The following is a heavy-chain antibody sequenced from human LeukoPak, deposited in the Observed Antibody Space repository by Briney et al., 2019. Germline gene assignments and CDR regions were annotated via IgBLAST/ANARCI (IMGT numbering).Heavy chain of an antibody. CDR3: ARLMDYYDSSGYYLLTYHYFDY. Sequence: ASVKVSCKASGYTFTGYYMHWVRQAPGQGLEWMGWINPNSGGTNYAQKLQGRVTMTTDTSTSTAYMELRSLRSDDTAVYYCARLMDYYDSSGYYLLTYHYFDYWGQGTLVTVSS. D-gene: IGHD3-22*01. CDR2: INPNSGGT. J-gene: IGHJ4*02. V-gene: IGHV1-2*02. CDR1: GYTFTGYY.